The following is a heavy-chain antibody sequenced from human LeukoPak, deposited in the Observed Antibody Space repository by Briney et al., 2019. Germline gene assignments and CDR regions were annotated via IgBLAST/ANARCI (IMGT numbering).Heavy chain of an antibody. J-gene: IGHJ4*02. Sequence: GGSLGLSCVASRFTFSSYAMSWVRQAPGKGLEWVSGISGSGGTKFYADSVKGRFTISRDNHKNTLYLQMNGLRAEDTAEYYCAKDTNVQLGYCSDYWGQGTLVTVSS. V-gene: IGHV3-23*01. CDR2: ISGSGGTK. CDR3: AKDTNVQLGYCSDY. CDR1: RFTFSSYA. D-gene: IGHD2-15*01.